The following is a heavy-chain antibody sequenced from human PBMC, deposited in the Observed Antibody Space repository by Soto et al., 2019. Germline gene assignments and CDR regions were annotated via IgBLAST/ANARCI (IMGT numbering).Heavy chain of an antibody. D-gene: IGHD2-2*01. V-gene: IGHV4-30-4*01. CDR3: ARFSTLGKDYGVDV. CDR2: INSSGRT. CDR1: GDSISSSDSY. Sequence: QVQLQESGPGLVKPSQTLSLTCSVSGDSISSSDSYWSLIRQAPGKGLEWIGYINSSGRTSYKPPLKIRVSISIDTSTNQFSLRLTSVTVADTAVYFCARFSTLGKDYGVDVWGQGTTVTVSS. J-gene: IGHJ6*02.